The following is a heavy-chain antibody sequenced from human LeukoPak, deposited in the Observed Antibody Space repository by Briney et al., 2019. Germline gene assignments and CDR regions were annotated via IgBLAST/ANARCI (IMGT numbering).Heavy chain of an antibody. CDR3: ARAYDNAFDI. V-gene: IGHV3-48*01. J-gene: IGHJ3*02. CDR2: ITSSTSTI. D-gene: IGHD5-12*01. Sequence: PGGSLRLSCAASGFIFSTYAMHWVRQAPGKGLQWVSYITSSTSTISYADSVKGRFTISRDNARSSLYLQMNSLRAEDTAVYFCARAYDNAFDIWGQGTMVTVSS. CDR1: GFIFSTYA.